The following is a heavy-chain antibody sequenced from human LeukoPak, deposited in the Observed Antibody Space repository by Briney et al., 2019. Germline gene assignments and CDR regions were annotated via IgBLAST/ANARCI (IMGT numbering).Heavy chain of an antibody. Sequence: GGPLRLSCAASGFTFSSYWMSWVRQAPGKGLEWVANIKQDGSEKYYVDSVKGRFTISRDNAKNSLYLQMNSLRAEDTAVYYCARELPNSSSWGYYYYGMDVWGQGTTVTVSS. CDR3: ARELPNSSSWGYYYYGMDV. J-gene: IGHJ6*02. V-gene: IGHV3-7*01. CDR2: IKQDGSEK. D-gene: IGHD6-13*01. CDR1: GFTFSSYW.